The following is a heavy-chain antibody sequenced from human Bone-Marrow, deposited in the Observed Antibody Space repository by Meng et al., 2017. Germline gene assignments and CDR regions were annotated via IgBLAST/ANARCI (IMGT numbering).Heavy chain of an antibody. V-gene: IGHV1-46*01. D-gene: IGHD3-10*01. CDR2: INPSGGST. J-gene: IGHJ3*02. CDR3: ASFGELLYAFDI. CDR1: GYTFTGYY. Sequence: ASVKVSCKASGYTFTGYYMHWVRQAPGQGLEWMGIINPSGGSTSYAQKFQGRVTMTRDTSTSTVYMELSSLRSEDTAVYYCASFGELLYAFDIWGQGTRVTVSS.